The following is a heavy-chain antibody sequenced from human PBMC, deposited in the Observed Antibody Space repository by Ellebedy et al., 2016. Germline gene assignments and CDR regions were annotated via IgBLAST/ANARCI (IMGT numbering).Heavy chain of an antibody. CDR2: ISAYNGNT. Sequence: ASVKVSCXASGYTFTSYGISWVRQAPGQGLEWMGWISAYNGNTNYAQKLQGRVTMTTDTSTSTAYMELRSLRSDDTAVYYCARAHVVITTSDAFDIWGQGTMVTVSS. V-gene: IGHV1-18*01. D-gene: IGHD3-22*01. CDR1: GYTFTSYG. CDR3: ARAHVVITTSDAFDI. J-gene: IGHJ3*02.